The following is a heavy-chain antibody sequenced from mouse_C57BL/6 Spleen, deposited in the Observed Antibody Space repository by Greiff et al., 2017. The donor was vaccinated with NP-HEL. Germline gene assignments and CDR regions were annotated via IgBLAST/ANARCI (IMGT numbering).Heavy chain of an antibody. D-gene: IGHD2-4*01. CDR1: GYTFTDYY. Sequence: VQLQQSGPELVKPGASVKISCKASGYTFTDYYMNWVKQSHGKSLEWIGDINPNNGGTSYNQKFKGKATLTVDKSSSTAYMELRSLTSEDSAVYYCARNHDYTWFAYWGQGTLVTVSA. V-gene: IGHV1-26*01. J-gene: IGHJ3*01. CDR3: ARNHDYTWFAY. CDR2: INPNNGGT.